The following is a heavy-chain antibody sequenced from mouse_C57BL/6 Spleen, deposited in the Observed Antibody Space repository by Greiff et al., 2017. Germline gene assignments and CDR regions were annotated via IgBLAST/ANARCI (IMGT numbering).Heavy chain of an antibody. Sequence: DVMLVESGGDLVKPGGSLKLSCAASGFTFSSYGMSWVRQTPDKRLEWVATISSGGSYTYYPDSVKGRFTISRDNAKNTLYLQMSSLKSEDTAMYYCARLYSNHYFDYWGQGTTLTVSS. J-gene: IGHJ2*01. D-gene: IGHD2-5*01. V-gene: IGHV5-6*02. CDR2: ISSGGSYT. CDR3: ARLYSNHYFDY. CDR1: GFTFSSYG.